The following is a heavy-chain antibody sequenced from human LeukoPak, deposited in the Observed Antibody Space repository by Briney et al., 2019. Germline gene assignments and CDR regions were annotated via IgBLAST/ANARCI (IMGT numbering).Heavy chain of an antibody. CDR3: ARGHSFRGGYVSRWLDP. Sequence: SVKVSCKASGGTFSSYAISWVRQAPGQGLEWMGGIIPIFGTANYAQKFQGRVTITADESTSTAYMELSSLRSEDTAVYYCARGHSFRGGYVSRWLDPWGQGTLVTVSS. CDR1: GGTFSSYA. J-gene: IGHJ5*02. D-gene: IGHD3-10*01. V-gene: IGHV1-69*01. CDR2: IIPIFGTA.